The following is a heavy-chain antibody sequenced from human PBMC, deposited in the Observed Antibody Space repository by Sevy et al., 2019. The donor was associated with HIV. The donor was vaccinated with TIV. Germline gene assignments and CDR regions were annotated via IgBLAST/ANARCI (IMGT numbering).Heavy chain of an antibody. Sequence: SETLSLTCTVSGGSINSHHWNWIRQPPGKGLEWIGYVYYTGGTNYNPSLKNRVTISVDRTKNQFSLKLTSVTAADTAVCYCARRNDFDIWGQGTMVTVSS. CDR3: ARRNDFDI. CDR1: GGSINSHH. V-gene: IGHV4-59*08. CDR2: VYYTGGT. J-gene: IGHJ3*02.